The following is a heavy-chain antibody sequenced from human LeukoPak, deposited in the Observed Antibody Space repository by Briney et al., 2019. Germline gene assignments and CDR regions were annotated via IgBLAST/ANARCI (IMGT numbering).Heavy chain of an antibody. V-gene: IGHV3-11*05. D-gene: IGHD3-22*01. CDR3: ARDLKGTYYYDGSGSTDY. CDR1: GSTFSDYY. Sequence: GGSLRLSCAASGSTFSDYYMSWIRQAPGKGLEWVSYITTSSSHTNYADSVRGRFTISRDNAKNSLYLQMNSLRAEDTAVYYCARDLKGTYYYDGSGSTDYWGQGTLVIVSS. CDR2: ITTSSSHT. J-gene: IGHJ4*02.